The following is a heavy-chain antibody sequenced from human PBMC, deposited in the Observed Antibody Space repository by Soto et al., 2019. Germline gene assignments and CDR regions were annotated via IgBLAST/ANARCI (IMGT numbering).Heavy chain of an antibody. J-gene: IGHJ6*02. CDR3: ARDRRMGGYDAFYYYYYGMDV. Sequence: QVQLVESGGGVVQPGRSLRLSCAASGFTFSSYAMHWVRQAPGKGLEWVAVISYDGSNKYYADSVKGRFTISRDNSKNTLYLQMNSLRAEDTAVYYCARDRRMGGYDAFYYYYYGMDVWCQGTTVTVSS. D-gene: IGHD5-12*01. CDR1: GFTFSSYA. V-gene: IGHV3-30-3*01. CDR2: ISYDGSNK.